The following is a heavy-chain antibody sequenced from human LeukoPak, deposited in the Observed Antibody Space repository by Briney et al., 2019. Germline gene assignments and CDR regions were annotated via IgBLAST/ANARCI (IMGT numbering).Heavy chain of an antibody. Sequence: ASVKVSCKASGYTFTSYGISWVRQAPGQGLEWMGWISAYNGNTNYAQKLQGRVTMTTDTSTSTAYIELRSLRSDDTAVYYCARDPGYYDSSGYSDYWGQGTLVTVSS. V-gene: IGHV1-18*01. CDR1: GYTFTSYG. J-gene: IGHJ4*02. CDR2: ISAYNGNT. CDR3: ARDPGYYDSSGYSDY. D-gene: IGHD3-22*01.